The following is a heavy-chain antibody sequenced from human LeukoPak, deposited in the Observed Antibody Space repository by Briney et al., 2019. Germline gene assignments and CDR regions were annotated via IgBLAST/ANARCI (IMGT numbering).Heavy chain of an antibody. CDR2: ISSSSSYI. CDR1: GFTFSSYA. CDR3: ARDIRGYYFEY. V-gene: IGHV3-21*01. J-gene: IGHJ4*02. Sequence: GGSLRLSCAASGFTFSSYAMHWVRQAPGKGLEWVSSISSSSSYIYYADSVKGRFTISRDNAKNSLYLQMNSLRAEDTAVYYCARDIRGYYFEYWGQGTLVTVSS.